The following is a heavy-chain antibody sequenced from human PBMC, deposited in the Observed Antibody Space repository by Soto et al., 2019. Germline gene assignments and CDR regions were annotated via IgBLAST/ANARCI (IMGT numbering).Heavy chain of an antibody. V-gene: IGHV3-30-3*01. J-gene: IGHJ4*02. CDR1: GFTFSSYA. Sequence: GGSLRLSCAASGFTFSSYAMHWVRQAPGKGLEWVAVISYDGSNKYYADSVKGRFTISRDNSKNTLYLQMNSLRAEDTAVYYCARTKEEMATIFVLDYWGQGTLVTVSS. D-gene: IGHD3-3*01. CDR2: ISYDGSNK. CDR3: ARTKEEMATIFVLDY.